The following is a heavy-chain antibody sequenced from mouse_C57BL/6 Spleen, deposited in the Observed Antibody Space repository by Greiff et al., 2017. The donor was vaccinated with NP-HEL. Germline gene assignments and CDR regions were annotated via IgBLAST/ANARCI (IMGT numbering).Heavy chain of an antibody. CDR1: GYSFSSSW. CDR3: AREDLFDAMDY. V-gene: IGHV1-82*01. CDR2: IYPGDGDT. D-gene: IGHD6-1*01. J-gene: IGHJ4*01. Sequence: QVHVKQSGPELVKPGASVKISCKASGYSFSSSWMNWVKQRPGKGLEWIGRIYPGDGDTNYNGKFKGKATLTADKSYSTAYLQLSSLTSEDSAVYFCAREDLFDAMDYWGQGTSVTVSS.